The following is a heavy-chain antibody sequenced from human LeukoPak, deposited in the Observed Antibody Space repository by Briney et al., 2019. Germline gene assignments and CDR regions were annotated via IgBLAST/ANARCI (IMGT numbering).Heavy chain of an antibody. V-gene: IGHV1-8*03. CDR1: GYTFTNYD. D-gene: IGHD6-13*01. J-gene: IGHJ5*02. CDR3: ARTQQLVLRSPLDP. Sequence: GAPVKVSCKASGYTFTNYDIHWVRQATGQGLEWMGWMNPYSANTGYAQNFQGRITITRNTSISTAYMELSSLRSEDTAVYYCARTQQLVLRSPLDPWGQGTLVTVSS. CDR2: MNPYSANT.